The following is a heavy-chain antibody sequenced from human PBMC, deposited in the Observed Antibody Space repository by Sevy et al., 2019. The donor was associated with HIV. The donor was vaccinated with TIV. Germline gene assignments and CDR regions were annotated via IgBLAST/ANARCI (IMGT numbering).Heavy chain of an antibody. CDR1: GFTFRSFS. CDR3: ARDSARVIVPAAGFDS. CDR2: IWYDGRTK. D-gene: IGHD2-2*01. J-gene: IGHJ5*01. V-gene: IGHV3-33*01. Sequence: GGSLRLSCSASGFTFRSFSMHWVRQAPGKGLEWVAAIWYDGRTKQYADSVNGRFTISRDNSKNMLNLEMNSLRAEDTALYFCARDSARVIVPAAGFDSWGQGTVVTVSS.